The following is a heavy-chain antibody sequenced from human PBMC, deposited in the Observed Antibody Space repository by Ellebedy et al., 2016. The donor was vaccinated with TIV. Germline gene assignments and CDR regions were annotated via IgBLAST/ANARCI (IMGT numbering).Heavy chain of an antibody. D-gene: IGHD6-19*01. CDR1: GFTFSSYG. J-gene: IGHJ6*02. CDR2: ISYDGSYK. V-gene: IGHV3-30*03. Sequence: PGGSLRLSCAASGFTFSSYGMHWVRQAPGKGLEWVAVISYDGSYKYYADSVKGRFTISRDNSKNTLYLQMNSLRAEDTAVYYCARAYSSGWPYYYYYGMDVWGQGTTVTVSS. CDR3: ARAYSSGWPYYYYYGMDV.